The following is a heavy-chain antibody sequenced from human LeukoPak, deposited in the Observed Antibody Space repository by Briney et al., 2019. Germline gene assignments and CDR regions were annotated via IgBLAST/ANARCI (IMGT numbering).Heavy chain of an antibody. D-gene: IGHD4-23*01. CDR1: GFTFDDYT. CDR3: ARAEGYGGELDS. CDR2: ISGSGGST. J-gene: IGHJ4*02. V-gene: IGHV3-23*01. Sequence: GGSLRLSCAASGFTFDDYTMHWVRQAPGKGLEWVSAISGSGGSTYYADSVKGRFTISRENSKNRLYLQMNSLRAEDTAVYYCARAEGYGGELDSWGQGTLVTVSS.